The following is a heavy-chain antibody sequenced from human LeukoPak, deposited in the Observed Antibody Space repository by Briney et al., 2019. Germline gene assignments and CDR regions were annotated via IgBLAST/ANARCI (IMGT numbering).Heavy chain of an antibody. D-gene: IGHD3-10*01. CDR3: ARAFAVRGPFDY. V-gene: IGHV4-30-2*01. Sequence: SQTLSLTCAVSGGSISSGGYYWGWIRQPPGKGLEWIGYIYQSGSTYYNPSLMSRVTISVDRSKNQFSLRLSSVTVADTAVYYCARAFAVRGPFDYWGQGTLVTVSS. J-gene: IGHJ4*02. CDR1: GGSISSGGYY. CDR2: IYQSGST.